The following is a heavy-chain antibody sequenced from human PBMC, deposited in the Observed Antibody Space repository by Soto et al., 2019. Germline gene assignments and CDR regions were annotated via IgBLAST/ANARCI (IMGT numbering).Heavy chain of an antibody. V-gene: IGHV3-23*01. J-gene: IGHJ4*02. D-gene: IGHD6-13*01. CDR2: ISGSGGST. Sequence: GGSLRLSCAASGFTFSSYAMSWVRQAPGKGLEWVSAISGSGGSTYYAESVKGRFTISRDNSKNTLYLQMNSLRAEDTAVYYCAKTLYSSSWETYYFDYWGQGTLVTAPQ. CDR1: GFTFSSYA. CDR3: AKTLYSSSWETYYFDY.